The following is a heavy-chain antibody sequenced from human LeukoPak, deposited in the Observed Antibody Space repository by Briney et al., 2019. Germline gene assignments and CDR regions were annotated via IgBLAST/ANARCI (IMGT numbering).Heavy chain of an antibody. V-gene: IGHV4-34*01. CDR2: INHSGST. J-gene: IGHJ4*02. Sequence: SETLSLTCAVYGGSFSGYYWSWIRQPPGKGLEWIGEINHSGSTNYNPSLKSRVTISVDTSKNQFSLKLSSVTAADTAVYYCARDVNGDLYYDYWGQGTLVTVSP. CDR3: ARDVNGDLYYDY. CDR1: GGSFSGYY. D-gene: IGHD4-17*01.